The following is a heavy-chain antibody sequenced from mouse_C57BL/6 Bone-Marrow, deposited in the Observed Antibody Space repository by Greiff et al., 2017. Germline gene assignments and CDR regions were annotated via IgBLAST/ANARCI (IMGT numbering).Heavy chain of an antibody. D-gene: IGHD1-1*01. CDR3: TRWDTTVVDSFDY. J-gene: IGHJ2*01. V-gene: IGHV1-15*01. Sequence: VQLQQSGAELVRPGASVTLSCKASGYTFTDYEMHWVKQTPVHGLEWIGAIDPETGGTAYNQKCKGKAILTADKSSSTAYMELRSLTSEDSAVYYCTRWDTTVVDSFDYWGQGTTLTVSS. CDR2: IDPETGGT. CDR1: GYTFTDYE.